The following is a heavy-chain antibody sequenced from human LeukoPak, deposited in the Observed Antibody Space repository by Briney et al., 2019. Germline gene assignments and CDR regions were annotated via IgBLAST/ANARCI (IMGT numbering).Heavy chain of an antibody. Sequence: GGSLRLSCAASGFTFDDYAMHWVRQAPGKGLEWVSGISWSSGSIGYADSVKGRFTISRDNAKNSLYLQMNSLRAEDMALYYCAKGHSSGYLDAFDIWGQGTMVTVSS. CDR1: GFTFDDYA. V-gene: IGHV3-9*03. D-gene: IGHD3-22*01. J-gene: IGHJ3*02. CDR2: ISWSSGSI. CDR3: AKGHSSGYLDAFDI.